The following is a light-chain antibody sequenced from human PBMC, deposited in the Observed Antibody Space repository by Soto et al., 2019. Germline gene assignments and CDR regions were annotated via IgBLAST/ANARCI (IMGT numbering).Light chain of an antibody. CDR1: QSVLYSFNNKNY. Sequence: DIVMTQSPDSLAVSLGERATINCRSSQSVLYSFNNKNYLGWYQQKPGQAPKLLIYWASTRASGVPDRFSGSGSGTDFTLTISSLQAEDVAVYYCQHYYCDPPWTFGQGTRVEIK. CDR3: QHYYCDPPWT. V-gene: IGKV4-1*01. CDR2: WAS. J-gene: IGKJ1*01.